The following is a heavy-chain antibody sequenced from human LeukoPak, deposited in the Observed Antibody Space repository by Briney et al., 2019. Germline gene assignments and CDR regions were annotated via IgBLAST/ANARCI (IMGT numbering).Heavy chain of an antibody. CDR1: GGTFSSYA. CDR3: ARVPPARNDYSNYVDYYGMDV. J-gene: IGHJ6*02. Sequence: GASVKVSCKASGGTFSSYAISWVRQAPGQGLEWMGRIIPIFAIANYAQKFQGRVTITADKSTSTAYMELSSLRSEDTAVYYCARVPPARNDYSNYVDYYGMDVWGQGTTVTVSS. CDR2: IIPIFAIA. V-gene: IGHV1-69*04. D-gene: IGHD4-11*01.